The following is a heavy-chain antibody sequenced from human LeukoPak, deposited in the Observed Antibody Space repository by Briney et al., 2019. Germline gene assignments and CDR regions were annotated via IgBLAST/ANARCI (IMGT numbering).Heavy chain of an antibody. CDR3: ARRVIVVGLDY. Sequence: GGSLRLSCAASGLTISSYSMNWVRQAPGKGLQWVSYISSSSSTIYYADSVKGRFTISRDNAKNSLYLQMNSLRAEDTAVYYCARRVIVVGLDYWGQGTLVTVSS. D-gene: IGHD3-22*01. J-gene: IGHJ4*02. V-gene: IGHV3-48*04. CDR2: ISSSSSTI. CDR1: GLTISSYS.